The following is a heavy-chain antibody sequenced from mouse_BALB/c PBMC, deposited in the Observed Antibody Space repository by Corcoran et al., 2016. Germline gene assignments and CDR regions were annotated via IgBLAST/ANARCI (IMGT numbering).Heavy chain of an antibody. D-gene: IGHD4-1*01. CDR3: ARMRNWDYFDY. V-gene: IGHV14-3*02. Sequence: EVQLQQSGAELVKPGASVKLSCTASGFNLKDTYMHWVKQRPEQGLEWIGRIDPANGNTKYDPKFQGKATITADTSSNTAYLQLSSLTSEDTAVYYCARMRNWDYFDYWGQGTTLTVSS. J-gene: IGHJ2*01. CDR2: IDPANGNT. CDR1: GFNLKDTY.